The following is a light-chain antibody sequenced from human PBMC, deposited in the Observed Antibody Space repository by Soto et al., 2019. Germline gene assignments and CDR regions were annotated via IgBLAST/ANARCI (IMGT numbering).Light chain of an antibody. CDR1: QNIGSW. Sequence: DIQMTQSPSTLSASVGDRVNMTFLASQNIGSWVAWYQQKPGKAPNLLIYDASNLKTGVPSRFSGSGSGTDFTFTISSLQPEDIATYYCQQYDNLPITFGQGTRLEIK. CDR3: QQYDNLPIT. CDR2: DAS. V-gene: IGKV1-33*01. J-gene: IGKJ5*01.